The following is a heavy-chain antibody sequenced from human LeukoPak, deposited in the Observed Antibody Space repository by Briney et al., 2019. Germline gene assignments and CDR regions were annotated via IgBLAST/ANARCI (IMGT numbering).Heavy chain of an antibody. Sequence: SETLSLTCTVSGGSISSSNYYWGWIRQPPGKGLEGIGSIYYSGSTYYNPSLKSRVTISVDTSKNQFSLKLSSVTAADTAVYYCARRRIVATIDYWGQGTLVTVSS. D-gene: IGHD5-12*01. V-gene: IGHV4-39*01. J-gene: IGHJ4*02. CDR3: ARRRIVATIDY. CDR1: GGSISSSNYY. CDR2: IYYSGST.